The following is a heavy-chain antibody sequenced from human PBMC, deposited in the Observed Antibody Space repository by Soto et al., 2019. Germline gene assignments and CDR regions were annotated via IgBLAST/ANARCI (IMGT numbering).Heavy chain of an antibody. Sequence: GGSLRLSCAASGFSFSNYAMSWVRQAPGEGLEWVSATSGSGANTYYADSVKGRLTISRDNSKNTLFLQMNSLRAEDTAVYYCARGSPGNTATRTNVDYYYMDVWGEGTTVTVSS. J-gene: IGHJ6*03. V-gene: IGHV3-23*01. CDR1: GFSFSNYA. CDR3: ARGSPGNTATRTNVDYYYMDV. D-gene: IGHD4-17*01. CDR2: TSGSGANT.